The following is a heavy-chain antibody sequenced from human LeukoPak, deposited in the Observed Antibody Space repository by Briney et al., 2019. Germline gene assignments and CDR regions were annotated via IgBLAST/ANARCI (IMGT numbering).Heavy chain of an antibody. D-gene: IGHD3-22*01. J-gene: IGHJ6*03. V-gene: IGHV4-39*07. CDR3: ARARYYYDSSGYYYVRPYYYYYYMDV. CDR2: IYYSGST. CDR1: GGSISSSSYS. Sequence: SETLSLTCTVSGGSISSSSYSWGWLRQPPGKGLEWIGSIYYSGSTYYNPSLKSRVTISVDTSKNQFSLKLSSVTAADTAVYYCARARYYYDSSGYYYVRPYYYYYYMDVWGKGTTVTVSS.